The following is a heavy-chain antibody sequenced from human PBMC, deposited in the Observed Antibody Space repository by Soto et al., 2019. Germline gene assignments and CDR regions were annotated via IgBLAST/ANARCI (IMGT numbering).Heavy chain of an antibody. CDR3: ARGTRWYFDL. CDR2: ISPSGGST. V-gene: IGHV1-46*03. CDR1: GYTLTELS. Sequence: ASVKVSCKVSGYTLTELSMHWVRQAPGKGLEWMGRISPSGGSTSYAQKFQGRVTMTRDTSTSTVYMELSSLRSEDTAVYYCARGTRWYFDLWGRGTLVTVSS. J-gene: IGHJ2*01.